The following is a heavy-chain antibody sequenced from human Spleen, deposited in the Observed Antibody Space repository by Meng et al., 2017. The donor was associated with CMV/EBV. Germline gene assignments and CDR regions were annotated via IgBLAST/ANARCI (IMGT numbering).Heavy chain of an antibody. CDR2: IKQDGSEK. D-gene: IGHD2-8*01. V-gene: IGHV3-7*01. Sequence: GESLKISCVGSGFGFGLDWMNWVRQTPGKGLEWVANIKQDGSEKNYVDSVKGRVTISRDNARDSLYLQMSSLRVEDTAVYYCARGRRRCTNGVCYDAFDIWGQGTKVTVSS. CDR3: ARGRRRCTNGVCYDAFDI. J-gene: IGHJ3*02. CDR1: GFGFGLDW.